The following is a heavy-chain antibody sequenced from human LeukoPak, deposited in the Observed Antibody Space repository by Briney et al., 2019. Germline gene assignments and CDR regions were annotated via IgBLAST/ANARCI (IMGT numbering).Heavy chain of an antibody. CDR2: IYYSGST. Sequence: PSETLSLTCTVSGGSISSYYWSWIRQPPGKGLEWIGYIYYSGSTNYNPSLKSRVTISVDTSKNQFSLKLSSVTAADTAVYYCARGSTVTTMGDAFDIWGQGTMVTVSS. J-gene: IGHJ3*02. D-gene: IGHD4-17*01. CDR1: GGSISSYY. V-gene: IGHV4-59*01. CDR3: ARGSTVTTMGDAFDI.